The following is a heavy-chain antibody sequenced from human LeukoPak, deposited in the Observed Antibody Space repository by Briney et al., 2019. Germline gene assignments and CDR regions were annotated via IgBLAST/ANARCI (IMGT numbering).Heavy chain of an antibody. CDR2: IYYSGST. D-gene: IGHD6-25*01. CDR1: GGSISSGDYY. Sequence: SETLSLTCTVSGGSISSGDYYWSWIRQPPGKGLEWIGYIYYSGSTYYNPSLKSRVTISVDTSKNQFSLKLSSVTAADTAVYYCARAAAIRDAFDIWGQGTMVTVSS. V-gene: IGHV4-30-4*01. J-gene: IGHJ3*02. CDR3: ARAAAIRDAFDI.